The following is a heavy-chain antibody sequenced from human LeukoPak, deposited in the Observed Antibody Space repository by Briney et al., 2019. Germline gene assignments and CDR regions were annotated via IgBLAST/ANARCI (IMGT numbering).Heavy chain of an antibody. CDR1: GDSLSSYS. CDR2: IFNSGST. J-gene: IGHJ4*02. Sequence: SETLSLTCSVSGDSLSSYSWSWIRQPPGKGLEWIGYIFNSGSTTYNPSLESRVTISQDTSKKQFSLRLRSVTAADTAVYYCAGDYTSRSHRFDYWGQGTLVTVSS. CDR3: AGDYTSRSHRFDY. D-gene: IGHD3-10*01. V-gene: IGHV4-59*01.